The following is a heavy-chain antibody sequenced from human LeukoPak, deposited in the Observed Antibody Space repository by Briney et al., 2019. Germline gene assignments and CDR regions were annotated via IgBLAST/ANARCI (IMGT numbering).Heavy chain of an antibody. CDR2: IWYDGSNK. J-gene: IGHJ6*02. Sequence: PGRSLRPSCAASGFTFSSYGMHWVRQAPGKGLEWVAVIWYDGSNKYYADSAKGRFTISRDNSKNTLYLQMNSLRAEDTAVYYCARDPENYYGSGSLYYYYYYGMDVWGQGTTVTVSS. D-gene: IGHD3-10*01. CDR3: ARDPENYYGSGSLYYYYYYGMDV. CDR1: GFTFSSYG. V-gene: IGHV3-33*01.